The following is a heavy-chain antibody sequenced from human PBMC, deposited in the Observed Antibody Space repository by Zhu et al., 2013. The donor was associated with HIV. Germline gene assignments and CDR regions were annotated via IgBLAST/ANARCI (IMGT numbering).Heavy chain of an antibody. CDR3: ASLYYDFWSGYYRWFDP. CDR1: GGSISSGGYY. D-gene: IGHD3-3*01. Sequence: QVQLQESGPGLVKPSQTLSLTCTVSGGSISSGGYYWSWIRQHPGKGLEWIGYIYYSGSTYYNPSLKSRVTISVDTSKNQFSLKLSSVTAADTAVYYCASLYYDFWSGYYRWFDPWGQGTLVTVSS. CDR2: IYYSGST. V-gene: IGHV4-31*03. J-gene: IGHJ5*02.